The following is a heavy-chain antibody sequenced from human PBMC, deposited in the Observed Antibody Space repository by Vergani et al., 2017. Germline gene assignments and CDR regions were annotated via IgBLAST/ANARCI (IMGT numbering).Heavy chain of an antibody. CDR3: ARDPAMVSVSGYYGMDV. CDR2: IWYDGSNK. D-gene: IGHD5-18*01. J-gene: IGHJ6*01. Sequence: QVQLVESGGGVVQPGRSLRLSCAASGFTFSSYGMHWVRQAPGKGLEWVAVIWYDGSNKYYADSVKGRFTISRDNSKNTLYLQMNSLRAEDTAVYYCARDPAMVSVSGYYGMDVGGQG. CDR1: GFTFSSYG. V-gene: IGHV3-33*01.